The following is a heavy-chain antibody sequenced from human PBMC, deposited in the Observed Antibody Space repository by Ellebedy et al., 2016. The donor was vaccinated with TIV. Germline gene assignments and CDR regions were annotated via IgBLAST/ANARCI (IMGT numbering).Heavy chain of an antibody. V-gene: IGHV3-48*03. Sequence: PGGSLRLSCAASGFTFSSYEVNWVRQAPGKGLEWISYISSSGSTKYYADSVKGRFTISRDNAKSSLYLQMNSLRAEDTAVYYCASGYSHDYWGQGTLVTVSS. CDR3: ASGYSHDY. CDR1: GFTFSSYE. J-gene: IGHJ4*02. CDR2: ISSSGSTK. D-gene: IGHD5-18*01.